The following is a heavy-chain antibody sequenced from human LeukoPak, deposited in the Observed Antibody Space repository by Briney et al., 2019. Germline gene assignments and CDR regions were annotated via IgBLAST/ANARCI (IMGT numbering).Heavy chain of an antibody. CDR3: AREGYYDSSGYLFDY. CDR2: IYYSGST. Sequence: SETLSLTCTVSGGSISSGGYYWSWIRQHPGKGLGWIGYIYYSGSTYYNPSLKSRVTISVDTSKNQFPLKLSSVTAADTAVYYCAREGYYDSSGYLFDYWGQGTLVTVSS. V-gene: IGHV4-31*03. CDR1: GGSISSGGYY. J-gene: IGHJ4*02. D-gene: IGHD3-22*01.